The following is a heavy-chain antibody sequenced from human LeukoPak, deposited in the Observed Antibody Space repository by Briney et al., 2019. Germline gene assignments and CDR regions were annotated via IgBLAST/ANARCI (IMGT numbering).Heavy chain of an antibody. CDR1: GYTFTGYY. V-gene: IGHV1-2*04. CDR3: ATSPTAMVSPMDV. Sequence: GASVKVSCKASGYTFTGYYMHWVRQAPGQGLEWMGWINPNSGGTNYAQKFQGWVTMTRDTSISTAYMELSRLRSDDTAVYYCATSPTAMVSPMDVWGQGTTVTVFS. J-gene: IGHJ6*02. CDR2: INPNSGGT. D-gene: IGHD5-18*01.